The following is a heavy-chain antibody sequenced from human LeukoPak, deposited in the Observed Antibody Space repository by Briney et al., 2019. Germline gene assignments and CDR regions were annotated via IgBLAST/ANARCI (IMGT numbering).Heavy chain of an antibody. Sequence: SETLSLTCTVSGGSISSSSYYWGWIRQPPGKGLEWIGSIYYSGSTYYSPSLKSRVTISVDTSKNQFSLKLSSVTAADTAVYYCARRGGWELSRPLLIFDYWGQGTLVTVSS. V-gene: IGHV4-39*07. CDR3: ARRGGWELSRPLLIFDY. J-gene: IGHJ4*02. CDR2: IYYSGST. CDR1: GGSISSSSYY. D-gene: IGHD1-26*01.